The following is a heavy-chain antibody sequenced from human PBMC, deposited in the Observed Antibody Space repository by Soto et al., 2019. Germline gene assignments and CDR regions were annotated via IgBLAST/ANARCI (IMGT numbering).Heavy chain of an antibody. D-gene: IGHD2-15*01. CDR3: ASPDCSGGSCPDY. CDR1: GFTFSSYS. Sequence: GGSLRLSCAASGFTFSSYSMNWVRHAPGKGLEWVSYISSSSSTIYYADSVKGRFTISRDNAKNSLYLQMNSLRAEDTAVYYCASPDCSGGSCPDYWGQGTLVTVSS. CDR2: ISSSSSTI. V-gene: IGHV3-48*01. J-gene: IGHJ4*02.